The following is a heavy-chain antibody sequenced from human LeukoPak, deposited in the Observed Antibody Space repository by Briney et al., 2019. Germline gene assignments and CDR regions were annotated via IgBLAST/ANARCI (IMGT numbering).Heavy chain of an antibody. CDR1: GFTFDDYA. J-gene: IGHJ4*02. V-gene: IGHV3-23*01. D-gene: IGHD6-13*01. Sequence: PGRSLRPSCAASGFTFDDYAMHWVRQAPGKGLEWVSAIRGSGGSTYYADSVKGRFTISRDNSKNTLYLQMNSLRAEDTAVYYCAKTGGIAAAGYWGQGTLVTVSS. CDR2: IRGSGGST. CDR3: AKTGGIAAAGY.